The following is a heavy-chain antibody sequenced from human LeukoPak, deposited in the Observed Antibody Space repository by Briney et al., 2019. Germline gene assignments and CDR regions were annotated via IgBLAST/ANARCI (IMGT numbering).Heavy chain of an antibody. Sequence: SETLSLTCTVSGGSVSSYWWSWVRQPAGKGLEWIGYIYYSGSTKYNPSLKSRVTISADTSKNQFSLRLSSVTAADTAVYYCASGPGVAGTRVDAFDFWGQGTMVTVSS. D-gene: IGHD6-19*01. CDR2: IYYSGST. CDR1: GGSVSSYW. J-gene: IGHJ3*01. CDR3: ASGPGVAGTRVDAFDF. V-gene: IGHV4-59*08.